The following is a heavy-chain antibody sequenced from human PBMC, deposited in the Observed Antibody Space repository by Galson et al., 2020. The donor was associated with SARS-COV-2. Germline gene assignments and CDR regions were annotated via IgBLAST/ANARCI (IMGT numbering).Heavy chain of an antibody. Sequence: GGSLRLSCAASGFTFSSYAMSWVRQAPGKGLEWVSAISGSGGSTYYADSVKGRFTISRDNSKNTLYLQMNSLRAEDTAVYYCAKGSRPAYGSRLAGYYFDYWGQGTLVTVSS. CDR2: ISGSGGST. CDR3: AKGSRPAYGSRLAGYYFDY. V-gene: IGHV3-23*01. D-gene: IGHD2-2*01. J-gene: IGHJ4*02. CDR1: GFTFSSYA.